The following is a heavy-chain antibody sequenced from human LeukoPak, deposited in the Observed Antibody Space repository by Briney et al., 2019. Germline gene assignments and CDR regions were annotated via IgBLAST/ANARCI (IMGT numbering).Heavy chain of an antibody. CDR2: ISGSGGST. D-gene: IGHD5-12*01. Sequence: GGSLRLSCAASGFTFSSYAMSWVRQAPGKGLEGVSAISGSGGSTYYADSVKGRFTISRDNSKNTLYLQMNSLRAEDTAVYYCAKWGLRSGNAYFDYWGQGTLVTVSS. J-gene: IGHJ4*02. CDR3: AKWGLRSGNAYFDY. CDR1: GFTFSSYA. V-gene: IGHV3-23*01.